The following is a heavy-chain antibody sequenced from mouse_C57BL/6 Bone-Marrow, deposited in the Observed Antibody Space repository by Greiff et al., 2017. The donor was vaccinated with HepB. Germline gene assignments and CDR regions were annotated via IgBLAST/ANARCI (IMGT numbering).Heavy chain of an antibody. CDR3: ARKKEYYAMDY. Sequence: VQLQQSGPELVKPGASVKISCKASGYTFTDYYMNWVKQSHGKSLEWIGDINTNNGGTSYNQKFKGKATLTVDKSSSTAYMELRSLTSEDSAVYYCARKKEYYAMDYWGQGTSVTVSS. J-gene: IGHJ4*01. V-gene: IGHV1-26*01. CDR1: GYTFTDYY. CDR2: INTNNGGT.